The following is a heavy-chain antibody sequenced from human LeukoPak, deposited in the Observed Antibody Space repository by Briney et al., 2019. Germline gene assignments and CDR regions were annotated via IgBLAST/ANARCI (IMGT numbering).Heavy chain of an antibody. CDR2: IIPIFGTA. Sequence: SAKVSCKASGGTFSSYAISWVRQAPGQGLEWMGGIIPIFGTANYAQKFQGRVTITADESTSTAYMELSSLRSEDTAVYYCARDRRGYSYGQTNDAFDIWGQGTMVTVSS. V-gene: IGHV1-69*13. D-gene: IGHD5-18*01. J-gene: IGHJ3*02. CDR1: GGTFSSYA. CDR3: ARDRRGYSYGQTNDAFDI.